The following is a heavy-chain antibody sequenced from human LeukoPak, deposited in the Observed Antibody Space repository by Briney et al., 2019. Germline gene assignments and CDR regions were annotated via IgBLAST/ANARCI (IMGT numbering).Heavy chain of an antibody. J-gene: IGHJ2*01. CDR3: ARSRRARSWYFDL. Sequence: GESLKISCKDSGYSFTSYWIGWVRQMPGKGLEWMGIIYPGDSDTRYSPSFQGQVTISADKSISTAYLQWSSLKASDTAMYYCARSRRARSWYFDLWGRGTLVTVSS. V-gene: IGHV5-51*01. CDR1: GYSFTSYW. CDR2: IYPGDSDT.